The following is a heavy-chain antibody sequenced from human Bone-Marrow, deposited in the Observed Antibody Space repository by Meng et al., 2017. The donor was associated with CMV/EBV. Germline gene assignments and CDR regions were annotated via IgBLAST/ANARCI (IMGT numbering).Heavy chain of an antibody. D-gene: IGHD1-14*01. Sequence: GESLKISCAASGFTVSSNYMSWVRQAPGKGLEWVSVIYSGGSTYYADSVKGRFTISRDNSKNTLYLQMNSLRAEDTAVYYCARSRSRTNPLFDDWGQGTLVTVSS. V-gene: IGHV3-53*05. J-gene: IGHJ4*02. CDR3: ARSRSRTNPLFDD. CDR1: GFTVSSNY. CDR2: IYSGGST.